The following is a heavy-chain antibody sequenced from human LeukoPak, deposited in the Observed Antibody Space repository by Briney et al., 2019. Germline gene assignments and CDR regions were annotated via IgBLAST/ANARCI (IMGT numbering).Heavy chain of an antibody. CDR3: AKDLMRDRWFGES. J-gene: IGHJ5*02. D-gene: IGHD3-10*01. CDR1: GFTFSSYG. V-gene: IGHV3-30*02. Sequence: GGSLRLSCAASGFTFSSYGMHWVRQAPVKGLEWVAFIRFDGNEKYYAESVKGRFTISKDTSRNTLYLQMNSLRAEDTAMYYCAKDLMRDRWFGESWGQGTLVTVSS. CDR2: IRFDGNEK.